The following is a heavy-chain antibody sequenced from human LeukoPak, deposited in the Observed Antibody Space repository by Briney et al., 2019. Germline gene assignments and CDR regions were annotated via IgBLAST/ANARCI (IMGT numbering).Heavy chain of an antibody. V-gene: IGHV3-30-3*01. CDR1: GFTFSSYA. D-gene: IGHD2-15*01. Sequence: PGGSLRLSCAASGFTFSSYAMHWVRQAPGKGLEWVAVISYDGSNKYYADSVKGRFTISRDNSKNTLYLQMNSLRAEDTAVYYCARVAVVAEDYWGQGTLVTVSS. J-gene: IGHJ4*02. CDR3: ARVAVVAEDY. CDR2: ISYDGSNK.